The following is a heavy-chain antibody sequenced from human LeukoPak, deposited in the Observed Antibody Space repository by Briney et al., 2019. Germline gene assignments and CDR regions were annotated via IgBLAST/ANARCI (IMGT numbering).Heavy chain of an antibody. J-gene: IGHJ4*02. D-gene: IGHD1-26*01. Sequence: GGSLRLSCAASGFTFRSYAMSWVRQAPGKGLEWVSAISGSGGSTYYADSVKGRFTISRDNSKNTLYLQMTSLRAEDTAVYYCAKGATAYYYFDYWGQGTLVTVSS. CDR2: ISGSGGST. V-gene: IGHV3-23*01. CDR3: AKGATAYYYFDY. CDR1: GFTFRSYA.